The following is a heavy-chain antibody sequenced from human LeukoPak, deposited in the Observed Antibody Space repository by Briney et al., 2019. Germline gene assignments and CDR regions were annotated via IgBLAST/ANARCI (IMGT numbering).Heavy chain of an antibody. CDR1: GFTFSRYD. V-gene: IGHV3-13*01. Sequence: GGYLRLSCAASGFTFSRYDMHWVRQATGKGLEWVSGIGTAGDTYYAGSVKGRFTISRENAKNSLYLQMNSLTAGDTAVYYCAGAGSETQWRAFDFWGQGALVTVFS. J-gene: IGHJ4*02. CDR3: AGAGSETQWRAFDF. D-gene: IGHD6-19*01. CDR2: IGTAGDT.